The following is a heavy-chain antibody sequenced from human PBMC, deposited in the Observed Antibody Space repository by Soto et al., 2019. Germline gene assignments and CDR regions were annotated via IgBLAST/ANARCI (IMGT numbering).Heavy chain of an antibody. CDR3: ARPLGPVWGYNWFDP. V-gene: IGHV4-39*01. Sequence: SETLSLTCTVSGGSISSSSYYWGWIRQPPGKGLEWIGSIYYSGSTYYNPSLKSRVTISVDTSKNQFSLKLSSVTAADTAVYYCARPLGPVWGYNWFDPWGQGTLVTVSS. CDR2: IYYSGST. J-gene: IGHJ5*02. D-gene: IGHD3-16*01. CDR1: GGSISSSSYY.